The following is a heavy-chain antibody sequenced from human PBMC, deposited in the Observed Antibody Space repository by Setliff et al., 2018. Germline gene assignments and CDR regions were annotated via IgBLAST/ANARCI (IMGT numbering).Heavy chain of an antibody. J-gene: IGHJ4*02. Sequence: GGSLRLSCAASGFTVSKNYLSWVRQAPGKGLEWISSLYSAGSTYSADSVKGRFTISRDNSKNTLDLQMNSLRVEDTAVYYCASDPRGYSYGSRSDYWGQGTLVTVSS. CDR3: ASDPRGYSYGSRSDY. D-gene: IGHD5-18*01. CDR2: LYSAGST. CDR1: GFTVSKNY. V-gene: IGHV3-66*02.